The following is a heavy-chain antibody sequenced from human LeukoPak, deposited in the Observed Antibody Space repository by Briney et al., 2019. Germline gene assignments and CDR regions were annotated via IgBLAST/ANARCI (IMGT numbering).Heavy chain of an antibody. D-gene: IGHD3-22*01. J-gene: IGHJ4*02. CDR3: AREGREVDYDSSGSIDGVDY. CDR2: VKQDGSDK. Sequence: GGSLRLSCAASGFSFSSYWMSWVRQAPGKGLEWVANVKQDGSDKYYVDSVKGRFTISRDNTKNSVYLQMNSLRVEDTAVYYCAREGREVDYDSSGSIDGVDYWGQGALVTVSS. V-gene: IGHV3-7*03. CDR1: GFSFSSYW.